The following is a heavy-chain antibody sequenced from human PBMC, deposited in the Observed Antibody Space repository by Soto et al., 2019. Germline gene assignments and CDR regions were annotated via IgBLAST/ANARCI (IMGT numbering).Heavy chain of an antibody. CDR1: GFMFRSYA. Sequence: QVQLVESGGGVVQSGRSLRLSCAASGFMFRSYAMHWVRQAPGKGLEWVAGIWHAGSEKYFGDSVKGRFPISRDNSKNLLYLQMNSLRVEDTAVYYCARWGNWKIADYSGQGTLVTVSS. CDR2: IWHAGSEK. J-gene: IGHJ4*02. D-gene: IGHD1-1*01. V-gene: IGHV3-33*01. CDR3: ARWGNWKIADY.